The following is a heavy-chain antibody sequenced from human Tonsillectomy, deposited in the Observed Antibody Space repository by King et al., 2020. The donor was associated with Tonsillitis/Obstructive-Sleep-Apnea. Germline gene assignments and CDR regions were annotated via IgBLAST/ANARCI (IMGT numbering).Heavy chain of an antibody. J-gene: IGHJ4*02. Sequence: VQLVESGPEVKKPGASVKVSCKASGYTFTNYHIHWLRQAPGQGLEWMGMITPSGGAKAYAKRYQGRVTMTKDTSTSTVYMELSSLGSEDTAVYYCARELGGGSFDYWGQGTLVTVSS. D-gene: IGHD2-15*01. CDR1: GYTFTNYH. V-gene: IGHV1-46*01. CDR2: ITPSGGAK. CDR3: ARELGGGSFDY.